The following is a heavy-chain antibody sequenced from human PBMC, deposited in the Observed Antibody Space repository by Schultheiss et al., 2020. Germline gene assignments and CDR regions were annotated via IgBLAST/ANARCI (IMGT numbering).Heavy chain of an antibody. CDR2: IIPIFGTA. V-gene: IGHV1-69*06. Sequence: SVKVSCKASGGTFSSYAISWVRQAPGQGLEWMGGIIPIFGTANYAQKFQGRVTITADKSTSTAYMELSSLRSEDTAVYYCARAKLAYCGGDCYHYYYMDVWGKGTTVTVSS. J-gene: IGHJ6*03. CDR3: ARAKLAYCGGDCYHYYYMDV. CDR1: GGTFSSYA. D-gene: IGHD2-21*01.